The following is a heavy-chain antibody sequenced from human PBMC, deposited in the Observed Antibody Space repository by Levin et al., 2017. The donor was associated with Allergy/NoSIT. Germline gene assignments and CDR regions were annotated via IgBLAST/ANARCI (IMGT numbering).Heavy chain of an antibody. CDR3: ARDTAMVKEYYFDY. Sequence: SETLSLTCAVYGGSFSGYYWSWIRQPPGKGLEWIGEINHSGSTNYNPSLKSRVTISVDTSKNQFSLKLSSVTAADTAVYYCARDTAMVKEYYFDYWGQGTLVTVSS. J-gene: IGHJ4*02. CDR1: GGSFSGYY. CDR2: INHSGST. V-gene: IGHV4-34*01. D-gene: IGHD5-18*01.